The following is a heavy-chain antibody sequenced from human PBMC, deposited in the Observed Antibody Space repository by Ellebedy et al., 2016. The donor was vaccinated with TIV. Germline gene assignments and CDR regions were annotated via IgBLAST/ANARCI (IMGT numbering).Heavy chain of an antibody. CDR2: IKQDGSEK. J-gene: IGHJ4*02. V-gene: IGHV3-7*01. CDR1: GFTLSTYW. CDR3: ARQLGGGGAY. D-gene: IGHD2-21*01. Sequence: GESLKISXAAPGFTLSTYWMHWVRQAPGKGLEWVANIKQDGSEKYYVDSVKGRFTISRDNAKNSLYLQMNSLRAEDTAVYYCARQLGGGGAYWGQGTLVTVSS.